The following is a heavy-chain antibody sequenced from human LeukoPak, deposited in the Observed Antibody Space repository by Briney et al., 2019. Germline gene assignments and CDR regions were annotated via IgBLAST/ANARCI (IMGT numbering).Heavy chain of an antibody. CDR3: ARDMGELLWFGGGDAFDI. J-gene: IGHJ3*02. V-gene: IGHV1-18*01. Sequence: ASVKVSCKASGYTFTSYGISWVRQAPGQGLEWMGWFSAYNGNTNYAQKLQGRVTMTADTSTSTAYMELRSLRSDDTAVYYCARDMGELLWFGGGDAFDIWGQGTMVTVSS. CDR1: GYTFTSYG. D-gene: IGHD3-10*01. CDR2: FSAYNGNT.